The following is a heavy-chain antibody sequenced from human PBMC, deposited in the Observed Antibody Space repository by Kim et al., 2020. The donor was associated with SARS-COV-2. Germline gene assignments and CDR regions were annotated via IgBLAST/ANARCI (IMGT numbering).Heavy chain of an antibody. V-gene: IGHV3-64D*09. CDR1: GFTFSSYA. Sequence: GGSLRLSCSASGFTFSSYAMHWVRQSPGKGLEYVSAISSNGGSTYYADSVKGRFTISRDNSKNTLYLQMSSLRAEDTAVYYCVKVSRRGDRPGGYSGYGPFDYWGQGTLVTVSS. D-gene: IGHD5-12*01. J-gene: IGHJ4*02. CDR3: VKVSRRGDRPGGYSGYGPFDY. CDR2: ISSNGGST.